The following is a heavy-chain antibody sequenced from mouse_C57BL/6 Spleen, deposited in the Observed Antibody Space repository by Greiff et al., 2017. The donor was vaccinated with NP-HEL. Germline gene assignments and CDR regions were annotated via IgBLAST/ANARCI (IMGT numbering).Heavy chain of an antibody. CDR1: GYTFTDYY. D-gene: IGHD1-1*01. CDR3: ARRGRYGSSHYFDD. V-gene: IGHV1-19*01. J-gene: IGHJ2*01. CDR2: INPYNGGT. Sequence: EVQLQQSGPVLVKPGASVKMSCKASGYTFTDYYMNWVKQSHGKSLEWIGVINPYNGGTSYNQKFKGKATLTVDKSSSTAYMELNSLTSEDSAVYYCARRGRYGSSHYFDDWGQGTTLTVSS.